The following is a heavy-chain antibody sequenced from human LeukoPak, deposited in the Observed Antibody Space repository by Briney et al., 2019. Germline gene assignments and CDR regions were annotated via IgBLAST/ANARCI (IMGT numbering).Heavy chain of an antibody. D-gene: IGHD1-26*01. J-gene: IGHJ3*02. V-gene: IGHV5-51*01. Sequence: GESLKISCKGSGYSFTTYWIGWVRQMPGKGLEWMGIIYPGDSETRYSPSFQGQVTISADKSISTAYLRWSSLKASDTAMYYCATGNGMGPTRCAFDIWGQGTMVTVSS. CDR3: ATGNGMGPTRCAFDI. CDR1: GYSFTTYW. CDR2: IYPGDSET.